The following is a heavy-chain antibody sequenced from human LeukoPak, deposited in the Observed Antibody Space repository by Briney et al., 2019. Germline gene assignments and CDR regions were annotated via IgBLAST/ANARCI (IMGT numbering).Heavy chain of an antibody. J-gene: IGHJ4*02. CDR1: GFTFSSFA. Sequence: GGSLRLSCAASGFTFSSFAMTWVRQAPGKGLEWVSSISAGGDDTYYADSVKGRFTISRDNAKNSLYLQMNSLRAEDTAVYYCARGLSGYASSLGYWGQGTLVTVSA. V-gene: IGHV3-21*01. CDR2: ISAGGDDT. CDR3: ARGLSGYASSLGY. D-gene: IGHD6-6*01.